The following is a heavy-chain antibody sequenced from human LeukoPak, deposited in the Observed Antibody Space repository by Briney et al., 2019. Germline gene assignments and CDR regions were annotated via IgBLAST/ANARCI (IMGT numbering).Heavy chain of an antibody. CDR2: INHSGST. Sequence: SETLSLTCAVYGGSFSGYYWSWIRQPPGKGLEWIGEINHSGSTNYNPSLKSRVTISVDTPKNQFSLKLSSVTAADTAVYYCARLGRLGSGWYPPWGQGTLVTVSS. CDR3: ARLGRLGSGWYPP. V-gene: IGHV4-34*01. CDR1: GGSFSGYY. D-gene: IGHD6-19*01. J-gene: IGHJ5*02.